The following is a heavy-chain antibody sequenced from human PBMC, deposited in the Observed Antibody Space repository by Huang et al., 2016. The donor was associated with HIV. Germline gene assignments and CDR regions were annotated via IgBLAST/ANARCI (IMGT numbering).Heavy chain of an antibody. J-gene: IGHJ6*03. Sequence: QVQLVQSGAEVKRPGASVKVSCRASGGTFSTNAVSWVRQAPGQGREWVVGSIPMFVTTNYATRFQGKVTITADESSSTVYMELSSLRSDDTAVYYCARQPYCGGDCAHYYYFYMDVWGKGTTVTVSS. V-gene: IGHV1-69*13. CDR1: GGTFSTNA. CDR3: ARQPYCGGDCAHYYYFYMDV. CDR2: SIPMFVTT. D-gene: IGHD2-21*02.